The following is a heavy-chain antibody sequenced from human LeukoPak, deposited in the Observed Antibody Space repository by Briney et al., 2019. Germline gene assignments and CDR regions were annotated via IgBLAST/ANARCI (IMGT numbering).Heavy chain of an antibody. CDR1: XGSXSSGXXX. Sequence: SXGSXSSGXXXXXWIRQPAXXXLXWIGRIYTSGSTNYNPSLKSRVTISVDTSKNQFSLKLSSVTAADTAVYYCARGGEWELRYNFDYWGQGTLVTVSS. D-gene: IGHD1-26*01. J-gene: IGHJ4*02. CDR2: IYTSGST. V-gene: IGHV4-61*02. CDR3: ARGGEWELRYNFDY.